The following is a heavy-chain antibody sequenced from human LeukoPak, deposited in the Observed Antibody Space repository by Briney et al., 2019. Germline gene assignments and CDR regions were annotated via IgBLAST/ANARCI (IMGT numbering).Heavy chain of an antibody. V-gene: IGHV4-34*08. D-gene: IGHD4-23*01. J-gene: IGHJ4*02. CDR1: ELTYKSYA. Sequence: PGGSLSLSCAAYELTYKSYAMHWVRQPPGKGQEWIGQINHSGSTNYNPSLKSRVTISVDTSKNQFSLKLSSVTAADTAVYYCATADYGGNFDYWGQGTLVTVSS. CDR2: INHSGST. CDR3: ATADYGGNFDY.